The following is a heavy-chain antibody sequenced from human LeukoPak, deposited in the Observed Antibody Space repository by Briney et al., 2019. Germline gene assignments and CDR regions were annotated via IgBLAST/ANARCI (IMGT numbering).Heavy chain of an antibody. CDR1: GFTFSSYA. D-gene: IGHD3-22*01. Sequence: GSLRLSCAASGFTFSSYAMHWVRQAPGKGLEWVAVISYDGSNKYYADSVKGRFTISRDNSKNTLYLQMNSLRAEDMAVYYCARENYDSSGYIDYWGQGTLVTVSS. V-gene: IGHV3-30-3*01. J-gene: IGHJ4*02. CDR2: ISYDGSNK. CDR3: ARENYDSSGYIDY.